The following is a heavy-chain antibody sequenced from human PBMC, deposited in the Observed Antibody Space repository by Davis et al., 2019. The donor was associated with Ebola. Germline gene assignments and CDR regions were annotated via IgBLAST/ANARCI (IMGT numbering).Heavy chain of an antibody. J-gene: IGHJ4*02. CDR1: GGSFSAYY. CDR3: AREYGGNFDY. V-gene: IGHV4-34*01. D-gene: IGHD4-23*01. CDR2: IDHSGST. Sequence: SETLSLTCAVYGGSFSAYYWTWIRQPPGKGLEWIGEIDHSGSTNYNPSLKSRVTIPVDTSKNQFSLKLSSVTAADTAVYYCAREYGGNFDYWGQGTLVTVSS.